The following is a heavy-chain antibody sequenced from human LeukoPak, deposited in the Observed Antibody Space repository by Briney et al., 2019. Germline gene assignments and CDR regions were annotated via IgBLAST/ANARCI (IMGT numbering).Heavy chain of an antibody. J-gene: IGHJ5*02. CDR3: ARAVSGYGRSINWFDP. D-gene: IGHD5-12*01. V-gene: IGHV4-39*07. CDR1: GGSISSSSYY. CDR2: IYYSGST. Sequence: SETLSLTCTVSGGSISSSSYYWGWIRQPPGKGLEWIGSIYYSGSTYYNPSLKSRVTISVDRSKNQFSLKLSSVTAADTAVYYCARAVSGYGRSINWFDPWGQGTLVTVSS.